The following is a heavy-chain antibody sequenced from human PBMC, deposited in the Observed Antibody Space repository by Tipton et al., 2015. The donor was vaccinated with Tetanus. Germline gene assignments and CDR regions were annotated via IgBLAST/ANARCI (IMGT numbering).Heavy chain of an antibody. CDR2: VYPSGSA. J-gene: IGHJ6*02. CDR1: GASVSGGTDY. V-gene: IGHV4-61*01. Sequence: GLVKPSETLSLICTVSGASVSGGTDYWTWIRQPPGKGLEWIGHVYPSGSAYYNPSLESRVTLSVDRSKNQFSLNMRSVTTADTAIYYCARFYCGGAGHSPYYNGMDVWGQGTTVTVSS. D-gene: IGHD2-21*02. CDR3: ARFYCGGAGHSPYYNGMDV.